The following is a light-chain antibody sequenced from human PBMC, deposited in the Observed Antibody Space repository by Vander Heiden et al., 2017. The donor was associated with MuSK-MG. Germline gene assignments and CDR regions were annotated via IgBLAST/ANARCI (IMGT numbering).Light chain of an antibody. CDR3: QQTYSTPWT. CDR1: QSISSY. J-gene: IGKJ1*01. Sequence: DIQMTQSPSSLSASVGDRVTITCQASQSISSYLNWYQQKPGKAPKLLIYAASSLQSRVPSRFSGSGSGTDFTLTIIRLQPEDFATYYCQQTYSTPWTFGQGTKVEIK. CDR2: AAS. V-gene: IGKV1-39*01.